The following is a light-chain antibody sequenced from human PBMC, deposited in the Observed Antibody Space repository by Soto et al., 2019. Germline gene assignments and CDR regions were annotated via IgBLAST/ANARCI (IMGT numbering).Light chain of an antibody. Sequence: IVMTQSPVTLSVTPGEIATLSCRASQSVSSILAWYQQRPGQAPRLLMYAASTPATGSPARFSGSGSGTEFSLTISGLQSEDFVVYFCQQYDNWPLTFGGGTKVDIK. CDR2: AAS. CDR1: QSVSSI. J-gene: IGKJ4*01. V-gene: IGKV3-15*01. CDR3: QQYDNWPLT.